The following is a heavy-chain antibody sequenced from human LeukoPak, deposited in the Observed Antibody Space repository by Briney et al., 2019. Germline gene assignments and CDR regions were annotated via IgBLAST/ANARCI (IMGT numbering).Heavy chain of an antibody. V-gene: IGHV3-23*01. CDR2: LSGSGGST. CDR3: ARDLMRYYYGMDV. CDR1: GFSFNNYA. Sequence: PGGSLRLSCAASGFSFNNYAMSWVRQAPGKGLEWVSSLSGSGGSTQYADSVKGRFTISRDNSKNTLYLQMNSLRAEDTAVYYCARDLMRYYYGMDVWGQGTTVTVSS. J-gene: IGHJ6*02. D-gene: IGHD2-8*01.